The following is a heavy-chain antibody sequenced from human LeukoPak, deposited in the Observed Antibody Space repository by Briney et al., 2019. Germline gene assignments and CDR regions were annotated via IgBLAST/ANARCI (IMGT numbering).Heavy chain of an antibody. CDR2: IYTSGST. D-gene: IGHD3-10*01. CDR1: GGSISSDNYY. Sequence: SQTLSLTCTVSGGSISSDNYYWSWIRQPAGKGLEWIGRIYTSGSTNYNPSLKSRVTMSLDTSKNQFSLNLSSVTAADAAVYYCAKHPWFGEFWYFDLWGRGTLVTVSS. CDR3: AKHPWFGEFWYFDL. J-gene: IGHJ2*01. V-gene: IGHV4-61*02.